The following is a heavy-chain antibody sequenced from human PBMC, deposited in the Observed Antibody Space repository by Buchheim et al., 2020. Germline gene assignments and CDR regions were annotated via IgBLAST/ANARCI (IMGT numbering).Heavy chain of an antibody. V-gene: IGHV4-61*02. CDR2: IYTSGST. CDR1: GGSISSGSYY. CDR3: ARGYDFWSGDVNWFDP. D-gene: IGHD3-3*01. J-gene: IGHJ5*02. Sequence: QVQLQESGPGLVKPSQTLSLTCTVSGGSISSGSYYWSWIRQPAGKGLEWIGRIYTSGSTNYNPSLKSRVTISEDTTKNQSSLKLSSVTAADTAVYYCARGYDFWSGDVNWFDPWGQGTL.